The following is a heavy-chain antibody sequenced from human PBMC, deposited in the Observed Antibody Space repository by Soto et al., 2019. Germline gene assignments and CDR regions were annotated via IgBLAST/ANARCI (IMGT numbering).Heavy chain of an antibody. Sequence: GGSLRLSCAASGFTFSSYSMNWVRQAPGKGLEWVSSISSSSSYIYYADSVKGRFTISRDNAKNPLYLQMNSLRAEDTAVYYCARDTPTYDSSQNNWFDPWGQGTLVTVSS. CDR1: GFTFSSYS. J-gene: IGHJ5*02. D-gene: IGHD3-22*01. CDR2: ISSSSSYI. CDR3: ARDTPTYDSSQNNWFDP. V-gene: IGHV3-21*01.